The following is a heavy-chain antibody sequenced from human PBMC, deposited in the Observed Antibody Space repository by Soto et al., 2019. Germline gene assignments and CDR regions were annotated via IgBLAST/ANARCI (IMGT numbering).Heavy chain of an antibody. J-gene: IGHJ4*02. CDR2: IIPILGIA. CDR3: ASGVGTMLVVVPFAY. CDR1: GGTFSSYT. V-gene: IGHV1-69*02. Sequence: QVQLVQSGAEVKKPGSSVKVSCKASGGTFSSYTISWVRQAPGQGLEWMGRIIPILGIANYAQKFQGRVTITADKSTSTAYMERISLRSEDTAVYYCASGVGTMLVVVPFAYWGQGTLVTVSS. D-gene: IGHD3-22*01.